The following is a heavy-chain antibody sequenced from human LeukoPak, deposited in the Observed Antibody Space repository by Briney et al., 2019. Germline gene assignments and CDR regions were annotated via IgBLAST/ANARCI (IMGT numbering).Heavy chain of an antibody. J-gene: IGHJ4*02. D-gene: IGHD3-10*01. V-gene: IGHV3-48*04. CDR1: GFTFSSYS. Sequence: PGGSLRLSCAASGFTFSSYSMNWVRQAPGKGLEWVSYISSSSSTIYYADSVKGRFTISRDNAKNSVYLQMNSLRADDTAVYYCAREGRGGFDSWGQGTLVTVSS. CDR3: AREGRGGFDS. CDR2: ISSSSSTI.